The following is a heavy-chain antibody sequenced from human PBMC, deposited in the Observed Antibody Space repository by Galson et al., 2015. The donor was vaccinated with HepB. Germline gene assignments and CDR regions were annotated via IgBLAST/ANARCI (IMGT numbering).Heavy chain of an antibody. CDR2: LSAYNGNR. D-gene: IGHD3-10*01. V-gene: IGHV1-18*04. CDR3: ARDKRYFSGSGSYYKSDLFDP. CDR1: GYTFTTYG. J-gene: IGHJ5*02. Sequence: SVKVSCKASGYTFTTYGISWVRQAPGQGLEWMPPLSAYNGNRNYAQKLQGRVTMTTDTSTSTAYTELRSLKSDDTAVYYCARDKRYFSGSGSYYKSDLFDPWGQGTLVTVSS.